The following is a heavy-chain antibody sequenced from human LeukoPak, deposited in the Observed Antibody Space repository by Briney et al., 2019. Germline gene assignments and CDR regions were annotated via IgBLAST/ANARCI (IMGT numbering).Heavy chain of an antibody. J-gene: IGHJ4*02. D-gene: IGHD6-13*01. Sequence: GESLKISCEVSGYMFSNYWIGWVRQMPGKGLEWMGIIYPGDSDTKYNPSFEGQVSISADKSLSTAYLHYNSLKASDTAMYYCARGGSSAWYGEFDYWGQGILVTVSS. CDR2: IYPGDSDT. V-gene: IGHV5-51*01. CDR3: ARGGSSAWYGEFDY. CDR1: GYMFSNYW.